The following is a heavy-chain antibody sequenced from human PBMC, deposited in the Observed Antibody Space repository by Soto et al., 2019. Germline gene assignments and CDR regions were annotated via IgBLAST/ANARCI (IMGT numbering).Heavy chain of an antibody. D-gene: IGHD1-26*01. Sequence: QVQLVESGGGVVQPGRSLRLSCAASGFTFSAYAMHWVRQAPAKGLEWVAIISYDGNIKYYADSVKGRFTISRDNSKNPRSLQMNSLSAEDTALYYCARGVGENTGLGDSWGQGTLVTVSS. CDR1: GFTFSAYA. V-gene: IGHV3-30-3*01. J-gene: IGHJ5*01. CDR2: ISYDGNIK. CDR3: ARGVGENTGLGDS.